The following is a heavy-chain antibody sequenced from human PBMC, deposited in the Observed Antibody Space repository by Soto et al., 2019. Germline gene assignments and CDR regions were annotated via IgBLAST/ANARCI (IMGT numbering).Heavy chain of an antibody. CDR3: ARGRVSGWYDY. CDR1: GFTFSTYA. V-gene: IGHV3-23*01. D-gene: IGHD6-19*01. Sequence: EVQLLESGGGLVQPGGSLRLSCAASGFTFSTYAMSWVRQAPGKGLEWVSVIGDNGISTYDADSVKGRFTISRDNSKNTVYLQMNSLGGEDTAVYYCARGRVSGWYDYWGQGTLVTVSS. CDR2: IGDNGIST. J-gene: IGHJ4*02.